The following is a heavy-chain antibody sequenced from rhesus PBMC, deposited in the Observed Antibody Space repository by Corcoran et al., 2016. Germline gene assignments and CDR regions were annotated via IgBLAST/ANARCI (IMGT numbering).Heavy chain of an antibody. V-gene: IGHV3-54*02. J-gene: IGHJ4*01. CDR3: ARADYEDDYGYYYSLDY. Sequence: EVQLVESGGGLVQPGGSLRLSGAASGFTFSSYGMHWVRQAPGKGLGWVAVIFYTGSKKYYAAFVQDRLPISRDNFKNMLYLQMNYLKLEDTAVYYCARADYEDDYGYYYSLDYWGQGVLVTVSS. CDR1: GFTFSSYG. D-gene: IGHD3S6*01. CDR2: IFYTGSKK.